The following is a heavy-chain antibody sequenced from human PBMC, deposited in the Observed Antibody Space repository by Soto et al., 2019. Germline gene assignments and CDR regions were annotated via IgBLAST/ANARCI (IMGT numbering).Heavy chain of an antibody. V-gene: IGHV3-48*02. CDR2: ITSSSTTM. J-gene: IGHJ5*02. CDR1: GFTFSSYS. CDR3: ARDNGRAGSFDP. Sequence: PGGSLRLSCAASGFTFSSYSMNWVRQAPGKGLEWVSYITSSSTTMFYADSVKGRFTISRDNAKNSLYLQMNSLRDEDTAVYYCARDNGRAGSFDPWGQGTLVTVSS. D-gene: IGHD6-13*01.